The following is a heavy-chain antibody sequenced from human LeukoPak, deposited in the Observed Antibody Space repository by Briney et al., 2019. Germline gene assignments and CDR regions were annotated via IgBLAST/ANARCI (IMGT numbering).Heavy chain of an antibody. CDR2: ISSSSSYI. J-gene: IGHJ4*02. V-gene: IGHV3-21*01. D-gene: IGHD2-2*02. CDR1: GFTFSSYS. Sequence: GGSLRLSCAASGFTFSSYSMNWVRQAPGKGLEWVSSISSSSSYIYYAASVKGRFTISRDNAKNSLYLQMNSLRAEDTAVYYCARQYCSSTSCYNHDYWGQGTLVTVSS. CDR3: ARQYCSSTSCYNHDY.